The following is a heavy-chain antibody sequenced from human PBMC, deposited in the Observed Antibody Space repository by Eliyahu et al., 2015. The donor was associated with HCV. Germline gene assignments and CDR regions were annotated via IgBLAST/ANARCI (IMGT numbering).Heavy chain of an antibody. CDR3: ARDGYNWIAFDY. J-gene: IGHJ4*02. CDR1: GFTITTYA. V-gene: IGHV3-23*01. Sequence: VSGFTITTYAMNWVRQAPGKGLEWVASISGTGYTTHYADSVRGRFTISTDKSSNTLYLQIDSLRGEDTAIYYCARDGYNWIAFDYWGQGTLVVVSS. CDR2: ISGTGYTT. D-gene: IGHD1-20*01.